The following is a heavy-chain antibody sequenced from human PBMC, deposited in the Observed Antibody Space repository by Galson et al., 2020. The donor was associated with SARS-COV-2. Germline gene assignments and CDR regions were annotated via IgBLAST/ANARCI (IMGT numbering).Heavy chain of an antibody. CDR1: GGSISSGGYY. CDR3: ARARKRWIFGVVTSGFDY. D-gene: IGHD3-3*01. Sequence: SETLSLTCTVSGGSISSGGYYWSWIRQHPGKGLEWIGYIYYSGSTNYNPSLKSRVTISVDTSKNQFTLKLSSVTAADTAVYYCARARKRWIFGVVTSGFDYWGQGTLVTVSS. J-gene: IGHJ4*02. V-gene: IGHV4-31*03. CDR2: IYYSGST.